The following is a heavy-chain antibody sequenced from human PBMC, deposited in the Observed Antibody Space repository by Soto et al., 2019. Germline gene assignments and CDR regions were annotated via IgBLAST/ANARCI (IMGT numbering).Heavy chain of an antibody. Sequence: LRLSCAASGFTFSSYSMNWVRQAPGKGLEWVSYISSSSTIYYADSVKGRFTISRDNAKNSLYLQMNSLRDEDTAVYYCARPPASSGWYYFDYWGQGTLVTVSS. J-gene: IGHJ4*02. CDR1: GFTFSSYS. V-gene: IGHV3-48*02. CDR3: ARPPASSGWYYFDY. CDR2: ISSSSTI. D-gene: IGHD6-19*01.